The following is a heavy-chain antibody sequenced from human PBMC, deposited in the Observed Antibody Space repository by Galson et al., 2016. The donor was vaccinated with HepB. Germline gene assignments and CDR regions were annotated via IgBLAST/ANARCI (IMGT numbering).Heavy chain of an antibody. CDR3: ASAGVGPAASFDY. CDR2: INPSGVST. J-gene: IGHJ4*02. V-gene: IGHV1-46*01. D-gene: IGHD2-2*01. Sequence: SVKVSCKASGHTFTIYYMHWVRQAPGQGLEWMGVINPSGVSTSYAQKLQGRVTTTRDTSTNTVHMELSSLRSEDTAIYYCASAGVGPAASFDYWGQGTLATVSS. CDR1: GHTFTIYY.